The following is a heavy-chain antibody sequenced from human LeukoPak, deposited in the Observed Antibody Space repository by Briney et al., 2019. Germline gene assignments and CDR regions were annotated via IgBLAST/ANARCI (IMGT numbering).Heavy chain of an antibody. D-gene: IGHD1-1*01. V-gene: IGHV1-2*02. CDR2: INPNSGGT. J-gene: IGHJ4*02. Sequence: ASVTVSCKASGYTFNTYYIHWVRQAPGQGLEWMGLINPNSGGTNFAQKFQGRVTMTRDTSISTAYMDLSRLRSDDTAVYYCARAEGGTNLDFWGQGTLVTVSS. CDR1: GYTFNTYY. CDR3: ARAEGGTNLDF.